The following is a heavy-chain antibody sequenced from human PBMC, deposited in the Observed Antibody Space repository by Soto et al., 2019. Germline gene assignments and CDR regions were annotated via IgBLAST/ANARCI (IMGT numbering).Heavy chain of an antibody. CDR3: ASWEYTNSYNWFDP. D-gene: IGHD6-13*01. CDR1: GFTFSSYA. J-gene: IGHJ5*02. Sequence: QVQLVESGGGVVQPGRSLRLSCAASGFTFSSYAMHWVRQAPGKGLEWVAVISYDESNKYYADSVKGRFTISRDNSKNTLYLQMNSLRAEDTAVYYCASWEYTNSYNWFDPWGQGTLVTVSS. CDR2: ISYDESNK. V-gene: IGHV3-30-3*01.